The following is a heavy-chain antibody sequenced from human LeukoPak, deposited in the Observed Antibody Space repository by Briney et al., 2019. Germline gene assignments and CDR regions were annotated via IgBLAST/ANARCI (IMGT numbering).Heavy chain of an antibody. CDR2: VHLSGAT. J-gene: IGHJ4*02. CDR1: GGSVTTTNW. Sequence: SETLSLTCAVSGGSVTTTNWWSWVRQPPGKGLEWIGEVHLSGATNYNLSLESRVSMSIDKSKNHLSLEVTSVTAADTAIYYCTRESGAFSPFGFWGQGTLVTVSS. V-gene: IGHV4-4*02. D-gene: IGHD1-26*01. CDR3: TRESGAFSPFGF.